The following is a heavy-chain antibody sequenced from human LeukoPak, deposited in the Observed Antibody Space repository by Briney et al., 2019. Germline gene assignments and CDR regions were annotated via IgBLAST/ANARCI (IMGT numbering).Heavy chain of an antibody. CDR1: GFTFSSYA. V-gene: IGHV3-23*01. Sequence: GGSLRLSCAASGFTFSSYAMTWVRQAPGKGLERVSTISATGGSTYYADSVKGRLTISRDNSKNTLYLQMNSLRAEDTAVYSCAKDSGTYYKAFDSWGQGTLVTVSS. D-gene: IGHD1-26*01. J-gene: IGHJ4*02. CDR2: ISATGGST. CDR3: AKDSGTYYKAFDS.